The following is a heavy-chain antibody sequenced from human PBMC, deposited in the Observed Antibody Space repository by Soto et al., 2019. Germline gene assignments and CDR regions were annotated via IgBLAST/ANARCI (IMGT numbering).Heavy chain of an antibody. CDR2: IYYSGNT. CDR1: GGSISSSDYY. V-gene: IGHV4-39*01. D-gene: IGHD2-8*01. J-gene: IGHJ4*02. CDR3: ARQGYYSTKTYPPSRF. Sequence: PSETLSLTCTVSGGSISSSDYYWGWIRQPPGMGLEWIGSIYYSGNTYYNPSLKSRVTISVDTSKNQFSLKLNSVTAADTAVYYCARQGYYSTKTYPPSRFWGQGTLVTVSS.